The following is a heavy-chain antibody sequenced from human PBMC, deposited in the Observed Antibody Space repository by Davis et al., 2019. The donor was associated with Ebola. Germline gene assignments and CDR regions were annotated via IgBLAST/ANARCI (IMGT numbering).Heavy chain of an antibody. D-gene: IGHD1-26*01. V-gene: IGHV4/OR15-8*01. CDR3: AGIRGSYHHFNY. CDR2: IYHSGTT. Sequence: ESLKISCAASGFTVSSNYMSWVRQPPGKGLEWIGEIYHSGTTNYNPSLKSRVTISVDESKNQFSLKLTSVTAADTAVYYCAGIRGSYHHFNYWGQGSLVTVSS. J-gene: IGHJ4*02. CDR1: GFTVSSNY.